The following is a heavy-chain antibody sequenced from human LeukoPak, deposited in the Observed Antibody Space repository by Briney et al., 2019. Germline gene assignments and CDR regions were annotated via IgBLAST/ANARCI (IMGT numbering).Heavy chain of an antibody. Sequence: ASVKVSCKASGYTFTSYDINWVRQATGQGLEWMGWMNPNSGNTGYAQKFQGRVTFTRNTSITTAYMELSSLRSEDTAVYYCARGGGNPILYHYYYMDVWGKGTTVTVSS. J-gene: IGHJ6*03. CDR1: GYTFTSYD. CDR2: MNPNSGNT. CDR3: ARGGGNPILYHYYYMDV. V-gene: IGHV1-8*03. D-gene: IGHD4-23*01.